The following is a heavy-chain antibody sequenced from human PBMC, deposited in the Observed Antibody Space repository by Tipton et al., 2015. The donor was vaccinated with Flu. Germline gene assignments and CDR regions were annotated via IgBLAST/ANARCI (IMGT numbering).Heavy chain of an antibody. D-gene: IGHD2-8*01. Sequence: QLVQSGGGVVQPGTSLRLSCAVSGFTFRTFGMHWVRQAPGKGLEWVASILYDGSDKYYTDSVKGRFTISRDDSQNTVHLQMNSLRAEDTALYYCAKDVVPYAQEFCNWVDPWGQGTLVTVSS. CDR3: AKDVVPYAQEFCNWVDP. CDR2: ILYDGSDK. V-gene: IGHV3-30*18. CDR1: GFTFRTFG. J-gene: IGHJ5*02.